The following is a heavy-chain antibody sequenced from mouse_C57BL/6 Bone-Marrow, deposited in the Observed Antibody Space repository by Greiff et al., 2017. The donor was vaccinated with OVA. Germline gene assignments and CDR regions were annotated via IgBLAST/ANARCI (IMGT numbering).Heavy chain of an antibody. CDR3: TDYYGSSYGY. CDR2: IRLKSDNYAT. J-gene: IGHJ2*01. V-gene: IGHV6-3*01. CDR1: GFTFSNYW. D-gene: IGHD1-1*01. Sequence: DVMLVESGGGLVQPGGSMKLSCVASGFTFSNYWMNWVRQSPEKGLEWVAQIRLKSDNYATHYAESVKGRFTISRDDSKSSVYLQMNNLRAEDTGIYYCTDYYGSSYGYWGQGTTLTVSS.